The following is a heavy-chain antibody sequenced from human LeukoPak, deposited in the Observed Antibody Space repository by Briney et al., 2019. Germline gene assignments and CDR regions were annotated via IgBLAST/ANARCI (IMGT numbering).Heavy chain of an antibody. CDR2: ISSTSSTM. D-gene: IGHD1-1*01. CDR1: AFTFSGYT. Sequence: GGSLRLSCAASAFTFSGYTMNWVRQAPGKGLEWVSYISSTSSTMYYADSVKGRFTISRDNAKNSLYLQMNSLRAEDTAVYYCARSTNVYAHYYYMDVWGKGTTVTVSS. J-gene: IGHJ6*03. V-gene: IGHV3-48*01. CDR3: ARSTNVYAHYYYMDV.